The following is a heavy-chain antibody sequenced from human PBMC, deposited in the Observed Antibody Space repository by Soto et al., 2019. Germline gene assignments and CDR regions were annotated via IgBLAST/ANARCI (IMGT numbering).Heavy chain of an antibody. J-gene: IGHJ6*02. CDR1: GFTFSSYA. CDR2: ISGSGGST. CDR3: ARRQIPPPTRGAANARGGMHV. D-gene: IGHD6-13*01. Sequence: PGGSLRLSCAASGFTFSSYAMSWVRQAPGKGLEWVSAISGSGGSTYYADSVKGRFTISRDNSKNTLYLQMNSLRAEDTAVYYCARRQIPPPTRGAANARGGMHVWGQGTTVTGSS. V-gene: IGHV3-23*01.